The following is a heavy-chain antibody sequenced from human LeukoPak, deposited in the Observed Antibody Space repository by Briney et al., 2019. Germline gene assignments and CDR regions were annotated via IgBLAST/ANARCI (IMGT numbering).Heavy chain of an antibody. Sequence: GVLRLSCAASGFTFSSYAMSWVRQAPGKGLEWVSAIRGSGGSTYYADSVKGRFTISRDNSKNTLYLQMNSLRAEDTAVYYCAKDLRFGEPSPFGYWGQGTLVTVSS. CDR3: AKDLRFGEPSPFGY. V-gene: IGHV3-23*01. CDR2: IRGSGGST. D-gene: IGHD3-10*01. CDR1: GFTFSSYA. J-gene: IGHJ4*02.